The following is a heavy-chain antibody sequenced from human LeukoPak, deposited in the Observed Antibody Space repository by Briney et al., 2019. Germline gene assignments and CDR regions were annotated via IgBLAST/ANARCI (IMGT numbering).Heavy chain of an antibody. CDR1: GFTFSSYA. J-gene: IGHJ4*02. V-gene: IGHV3-30-3*01. CDR3: AKTITYGDYGTYYFDY. Sequence: GGSLRLSCAASGFTFSSYAMHWVRQAPGKGLEWVAVISYDGSNKYYADSVKGRLTISRDNSKNTLYLQMNSLRAEDTAVYYCAKTITYGDYGTYYFDYWGQGTLVTVSS. CDR2: ISYDGSNK. D-gene: IGHD4-17*01.